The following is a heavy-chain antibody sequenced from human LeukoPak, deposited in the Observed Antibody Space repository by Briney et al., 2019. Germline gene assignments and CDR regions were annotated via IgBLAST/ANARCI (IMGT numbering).Heavy chain of an antibody. Sequence: GGSLRLSCAASGFTFSSYSMSWVRQAPGKGLEWVSAISGSGGYTYYADSVKGRFTISRDNSKNTLYLQMNSLRAEDTAVYYGAKDRMITFGPIKYKVDYWGQGTLGTVSS. CDR2: ISGSGGYT. CDR3: AKDRMITFGPIKYKVDY. J-gene: IGHJ4*02. CDR1: GFTFSSYS. D-gene: IGHD3-16*01. V-gene: IGHV3-23*01.